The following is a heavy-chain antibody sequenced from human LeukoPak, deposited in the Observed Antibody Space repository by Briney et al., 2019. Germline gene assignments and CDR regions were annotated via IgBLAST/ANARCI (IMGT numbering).Heavy chain of an antibody. D-gene: IGHD2-15*01. J-gene: IGHJ4*02. CDR1: GGSISSSSYY. Sequence: PETLSLTCTVSGGSISSSSYYWGWIRQPPGKGLEWIGSIYDSGSTYYNPSLKSRVTISVDTSKNQFSLKLSSVTAADTAVYYCARRPYCSGGSCYSMNYFDYWGQGTLVTVSS. CDR3: ARRPYCSGGSCYSMNYFDY. CDR2: IYDSGST. V-gene: IGHV4-39*01.